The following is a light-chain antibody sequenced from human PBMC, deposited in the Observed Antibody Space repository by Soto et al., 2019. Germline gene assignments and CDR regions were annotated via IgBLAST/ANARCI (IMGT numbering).Light chain of an antibody. CDR3: SSYSRSTTLVV. CDR1: SSDVGAFTS. Sequence: QSVLTQPASASGSPGQSITISCTGTSSDVGAFTSVSWYQQHPGKAPKLIIYDIIHRPSGVSDRFSGSKSVNTASLTISGLQPEDEATYHCSSYSRSTTLVVFGGGTKLTVL. J-gene: IGLJ2*01. V-gene: IGLV2-14*03. CDR2: DII.